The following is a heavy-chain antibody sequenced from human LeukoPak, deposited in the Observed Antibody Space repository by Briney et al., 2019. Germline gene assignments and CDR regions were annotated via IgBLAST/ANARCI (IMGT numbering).Heavy chain of an antibody. CDR3: AGSKSATGSARYGMDV. Sequence: PGGSLRLSCAAFGFTFNSYAMHWVRQAPGKGLEWVIVISDDGGTKFYADSVKGRFTISRDNSKNTLDLQINSLRVEDTAVYFCAGSKSATGSARYGMDVWGQGTTVTVSS. CDR2: ISDDGGTK. V-gene: IGHV3-30*04. J-gene: IGHJ6*02. CDR1: GFTFNSYA. D-gene: IGHD1-1*01.